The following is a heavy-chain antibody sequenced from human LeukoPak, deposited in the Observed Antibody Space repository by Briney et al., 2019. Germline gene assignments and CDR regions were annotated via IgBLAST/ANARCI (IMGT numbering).Heavy chain of an antibody. CDR2: IWYDGSNK. Sequence: PGGSLRLSCAASGFTFSSYGMHWVRQAPGKGLEWVAVIWYDGSNKYYADSVKGRFTISRDNSKNTLYLQMNSLRAEDTAVYYCAKDLGDGYPTPEDWGQRTLVTVSS. CDR1: GFTFSSYG. V-gene: IGHV3-33*06. CDR3: AKDLGDGYPTPED. J-gene: IGHJ4*02. D-gene: IGHD5-24*01.